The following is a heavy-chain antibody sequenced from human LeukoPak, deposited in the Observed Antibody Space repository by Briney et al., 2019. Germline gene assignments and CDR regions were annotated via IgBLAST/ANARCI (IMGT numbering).Heavy chain of an antibody. D-gene: IGHD6-19*01. J-gene: IGHJ4*02. V-gene: IGHV4-39*07. CDR3: ARFKRAGGWSYFDY. CDR1: GGSISSSHYY. CDR2: IYSGGTT. Sequence: SETLSLTCTVSGGSISSSHYYWGWIRQPPGKGLEWIGSIYSGGTTSYSPSLESRVTISVDTSKNQFSLKLSSVTAADTAVYYCARFKRAGGWSYFDYWGQGTLVTVSS.